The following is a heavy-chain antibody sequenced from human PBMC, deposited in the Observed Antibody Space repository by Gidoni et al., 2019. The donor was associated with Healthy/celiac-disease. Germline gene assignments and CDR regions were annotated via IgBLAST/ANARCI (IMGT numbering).Heavy chain of an antibody. D-gene: IGHD3-9*01. CDR2: ISWNSGSI. Sequence: EVQLVESGGGLVQPGRSLRVSCAASGFTFDDYAMHWVRQAPGKGLEWVSGISWNSGSIGYADSVKGRFTISRDNAKNSLYLQMNSLRAEDTALYYCAKDPSDILTGGFDYWGQGTLVTVSS. CDR3: AKDPSDILTGGFDY. CDR1: GFTFDDYA. J-gene: IGHJ4*02. V-gene: IGHV3-9*01.